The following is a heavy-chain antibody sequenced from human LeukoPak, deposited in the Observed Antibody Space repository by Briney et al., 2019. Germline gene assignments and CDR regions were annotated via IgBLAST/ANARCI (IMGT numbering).Heavy chain of an antibody. CDR3: ARAGGWYPNAGAFDI. CDR1: GGSFSGYY. V-gene: IGHV4-34*01. Sequence: PSETLSLTCAVYGGSFSGYYWSWIRQPPGKGLEWIGEINHSGSTNYNPSLKSRVTISVDTSKNQFSLKLSSVTAADTAAYYCARAGGWYPNAGAFDIWGQGTMVTVSS. D-gene: IGHD6-19*01. J-gene: IGHJ3*02. CDR2: INHSGST.